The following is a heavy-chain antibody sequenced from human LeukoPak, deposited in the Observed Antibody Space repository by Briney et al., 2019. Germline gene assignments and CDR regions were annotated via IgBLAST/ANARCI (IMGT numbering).Heavy chain of an antibody. Sequence: PGRSLRLSCAASGFTFSSYGMHWVRQAPGKGLEWVAVIWYDGSNKYYADSVEGRFTISRDNSKNTLYLQMNSLRAEDTAVYYCARDGDCGGDCYSDPYYYYYGMDVWGQGTTVTVSS. CDR2: IWYDGSNK. CDR1: GFTFSSYG. V-gene: IGHV3-33*01. D-gene: IGHD2-21*02. J-gene: IGHJ6*02. CDR3: ARDGDCGGDCYSDPYYYYYGMDV.